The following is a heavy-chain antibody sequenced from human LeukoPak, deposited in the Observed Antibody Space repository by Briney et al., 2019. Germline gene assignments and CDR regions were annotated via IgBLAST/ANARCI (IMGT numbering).Heavy chain of an antibody. V-gene: IGHV4-39*01. D-gene: IGHD6-6*01. CDR1: GGSISSSSYY. J-gene: IGHJ4*02. CDR3: ATYSSSSRGIDY. CDR2: IYYSGST. Sequence: SETLSLTCTVSGGSISSSSYYWGWIRQPPGKGLEWIGSIYYSGSTYYNPSLKSRVTISVDTSKNQFSLKLSSVTAADTAVYYCATYSSSSRGIDYWGQGTLVTVSS.